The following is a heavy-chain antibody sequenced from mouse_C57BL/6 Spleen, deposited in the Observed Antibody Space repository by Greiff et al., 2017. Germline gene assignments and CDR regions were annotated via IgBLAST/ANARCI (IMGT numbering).Heavy chain of an antibody. D-gene: IGHD1-1*01. J-gene: IGHJ4*01. CDR2: IDPSDSYT. V-gene: IGHV1-69*01. Sequence: QVQLQQPGAELVMPGASVKLSCKASGYTFTSCWMHWVKQRPGQGLEWIGEIDPSDSYTNYNQKFKGKSTLTVDKSSSTAYMQLSSLTSEDSAVYYCARPGGSSSYAMDYWGQGTSVTVSS. CDR1: GYTFTSCW. CDR3: ARPGGSSSYAMDY.